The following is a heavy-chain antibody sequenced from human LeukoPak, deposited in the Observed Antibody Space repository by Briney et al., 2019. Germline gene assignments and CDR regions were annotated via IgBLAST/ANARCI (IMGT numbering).Heavy chain of an antibody. CDR1: GFTVSTNY. Sequence: GGSLRLSCAAYGFTVSTNYISWVRQAPGKGLGWVSVIYSGGSTYYADSVKGRFTISRDNSKNTLYLQMHSLRAEDTAVYYCARGRGTYYFDYWGQGTLVTVSS. J-gene: IGHJ4*02. D-gene: IGHD3-10*01. V-gene: IGHV3-53*01. CDR2: IYSGGST. CDR3: ARGRGTYYFDY.